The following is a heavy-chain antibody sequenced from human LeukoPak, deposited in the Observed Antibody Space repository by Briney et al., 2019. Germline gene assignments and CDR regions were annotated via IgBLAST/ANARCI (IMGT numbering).Heavy chain of an antibody. CDR3: VGPPPLLLYQG. CDR2: ISSSSSYI. Sequence: GGSLRLSCEASGFTFSSHWMHWVRQVPGKGLEWVSSISSSSSYIYYADSVKGRFTISRDNAKNSLYLQMNSLRAEDTAVYYCVGPPPLLLYQGWGQGTLVTVSS. J-gene: IGHJ4*02. CDR1: GFTFSSHW. D-gene: IGHD3-3*01. V-gene: IGHV3-21*01.